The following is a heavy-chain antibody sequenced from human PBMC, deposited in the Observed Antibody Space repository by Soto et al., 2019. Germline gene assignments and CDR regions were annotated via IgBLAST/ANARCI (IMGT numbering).Heavy chain of an antibody. Sequence: XXTLSLSCTVAGGSSSRSDGYWGLLRQTPGKGLEFIGGMYYSGTTYYNPSIKSRVTISVDTSKNQFTLKLISVTAADTAVYYCEVVDSTGTWFAPWGEGALVTVSS. J-gene: IGHJ5*02. D-gene: IGHD6-25*01. CDR3: EVVDSTGTWFAP. V-gene: IGHV4-39*01. CDR1: GGSSSRSDGY. CDR2: MYYSGTT.